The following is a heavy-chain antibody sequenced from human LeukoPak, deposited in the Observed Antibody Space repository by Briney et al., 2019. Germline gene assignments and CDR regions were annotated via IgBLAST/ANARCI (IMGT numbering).Heavy chain of an antibody. CDR1: GFTSSSYA. D-gene: IGHD3-16*02. J-gene: IGHJ3*02. V-gene: IGHV3-23*01. CDR2: ISGSGGST. CDR3: AKAPVIGDAFDI. Sequence: GGSLRLSCAASGFTSSSYAMSWVRQAPGKGLEWVSAISGSGGSTYYADSVKGRFTISRDNSKNTLYLQMNSLRAEDTAVYYCAKAPVIGDAFDIWGQGTMVTVSS.